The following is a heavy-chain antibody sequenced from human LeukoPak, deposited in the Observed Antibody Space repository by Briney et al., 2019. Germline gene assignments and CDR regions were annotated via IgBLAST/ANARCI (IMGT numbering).Heavy chain of an antibody. J-gene: IGHJ4*02. V-gene: IGHV1-18*01. Sequence: ASVKVSCKASGYTFTSYGISWVRQAPGQGLEWMGWISAYNGNTNFAQKLQGRVTMTTDTSTSTAYMDLRSLRSDDAAVYYCARDQAATNTQVRFCLDWGQGTLVTVSS. CDR2: ISAYNGNT. D-gene: IGHD3-9*01. CDR1: GYTFTSYG. CDR3: ARDQAATNTQVRFCLD.